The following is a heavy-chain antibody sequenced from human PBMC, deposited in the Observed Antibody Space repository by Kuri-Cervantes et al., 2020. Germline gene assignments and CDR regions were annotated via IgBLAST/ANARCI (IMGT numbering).Heavy chain of an antibody. J-gene: IGHJ4*02. D-gene: IGHD5-12*01. V-gene: IGHV4-31*03. CDR3: ARAWRRLRTFDY. Sequence: LRLSCTVSGGSISSSSYYWSWIRQHPGKGLEWIGYIYYSGSTYYNPSLKSRVTISVDTSKNQFSLKLSSVTAADTAVYYCARAWRRLRTFDYWGQGTLVTVSS. CDR2: IYYSGST. CDR1: GGSISSSSYY.